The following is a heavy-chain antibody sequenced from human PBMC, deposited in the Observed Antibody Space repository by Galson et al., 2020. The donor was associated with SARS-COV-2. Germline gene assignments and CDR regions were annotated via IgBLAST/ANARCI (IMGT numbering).Heavy chain of an antibody. CDR3: ARDYSSSWYYYYMDV. J-gene: IGHJ6*03. Sequence: GESLKISCAASGFTFSSYWMHWVRQAPGKGLVWVSRINSDGSSTSYADSVKGRFTISRDNAKNTLYLQMNSLRAEDTAVYYCARDYSSSWYYYYMDVWGKGTTVTVSS. V-gene: IGHV3-74*01. D-gene: IGHD6-13*01. CDR2: INSDGSST. CDR1: GFTFSSYW.